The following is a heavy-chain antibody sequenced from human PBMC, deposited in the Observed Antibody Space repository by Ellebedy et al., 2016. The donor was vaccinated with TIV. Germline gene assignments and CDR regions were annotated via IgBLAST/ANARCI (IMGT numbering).Heavy chain of an antibody. V-gene: IGHV3-23*01. CDR3: ARDASRTDQRKNWFDP. CDR1: GFTFSSYA. J-gene: IGHJ5*02. Sequence: GESLKISXAASGFTFSSYAMSWVRQAPGKGLEWVSAISGSGGSTYYADSVKGRFTISRDNAQSSLYLQMNSLRVEDTAVYYCARDASRTDQRKNWFDPWGQGTLVTVSS. CDR2: ISGSGGST. D-gene: IGHD3/OR15-3a*01.